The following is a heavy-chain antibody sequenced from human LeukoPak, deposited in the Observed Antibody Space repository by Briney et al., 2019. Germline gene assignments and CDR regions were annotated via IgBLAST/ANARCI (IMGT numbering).Heavy chain of an antibody. CDR3: ARTNLHTDLFVYALDI. D-gene: IGHD2-8*01. V-gene: IGHV4-59*01. CDR1: GGSISSYY. J-gene: IGHJ3*02. Sequence: PSETLSLTCTVSGGSISSYYWSWIRQPPGKGLEWIGYIYYSGSTNYNPSLKSRVTISVDTSKNQFSPKLSSVTAADTAVYYCARTNLHTDLFVYALDIWGQGKMVTVSS. CDR2: IYYSGST.